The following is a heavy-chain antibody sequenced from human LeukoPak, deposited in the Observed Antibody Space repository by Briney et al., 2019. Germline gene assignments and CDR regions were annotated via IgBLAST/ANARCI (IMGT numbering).Heavy chain of an antibody. CDR3: ARQSVSKAFDP. J-gene: IGHJ5*02. D-gene: IGHD3-16*02. Sequence: GGSLRLSCAASGFTFSSYDMHWVRQATGKGLEWVSAIGTAGDTYYPGSVKGRSTISRENAKNSLYPQMNGLRAEDTAVYYCARQSVSKAFDPWGQGTLVTVSS. CDR1: GFTFSSYD. CDR2: IGTAGDT. V-gene: IGHV3-13*01.